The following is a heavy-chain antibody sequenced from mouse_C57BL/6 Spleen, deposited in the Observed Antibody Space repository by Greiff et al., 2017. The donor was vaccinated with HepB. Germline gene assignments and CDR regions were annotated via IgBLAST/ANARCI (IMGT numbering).Heavy chain of an antibody. D-gene: IGHD1-1*01. CDR3: ASVTVVAPRYFDV. CDR1: GYTFTSYW. CDR2: IDPSDSYT. J-gene: IGHJ1*03. V-gene: IGHV1-50*01. Sequence: QVQLQQPGAELVKPGASVKLSCKASGYTFTSYWMQWVKQRPGQGLEWIGEIDPSDSYTNYNQKFKGKATLTVDTSSSTAYMQLSSLTSEDSAVYYGASVTVVAPRYFDVWGTGTTVTGSS.